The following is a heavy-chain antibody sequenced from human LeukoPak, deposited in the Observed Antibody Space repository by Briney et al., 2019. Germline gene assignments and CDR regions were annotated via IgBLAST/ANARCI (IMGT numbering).Heavy chain of an antibody. Sequence: GGPLRLSCAPSGFTFSNYGMHCVRQAPGKGLEWVTFIRYDGSNKKYADSVKGRFTISRDNAKNSLYLQMKSLRAEDTAVYYCAREVICGGDCYSVLYFDYWGQGTLVTVSS. D-gene: IGHD2-21*02. V-gene: IGHV3-30*02. CDR3: AREVICGGDCYSVLYFDY. J-gene: IGHJ4*02. CDR2: IRYDGSNK. CDR1: GFTFSNYG.